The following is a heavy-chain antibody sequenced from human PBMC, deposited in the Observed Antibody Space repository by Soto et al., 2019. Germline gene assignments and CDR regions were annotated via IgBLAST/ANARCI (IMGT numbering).Heavy chain of an antibody. Sequence: QVQLVQSGAEVKKPGSSVKVSCKASGGTFSSYAISWVRQAPGQGLEWMGGLIPIFGTANYAQKFQGRVTITADESTSTAYLELSSLRSEDTAVYYCARPAQPSYDILTGYYTAWGQETLVTVSS. J-gene: IGHJ4*02. CDR3: ARPAQPSYDILTGYYTA. CDR1: GGTFSSYA. CDR2: LIPIFGTA. V-gene: IGHV1-69*01. D-gene: IGHD3-9*01.